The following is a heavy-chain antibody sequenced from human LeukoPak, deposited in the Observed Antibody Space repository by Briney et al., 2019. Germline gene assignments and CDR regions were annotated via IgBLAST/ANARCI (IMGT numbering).Heavy chain of an antibody. CDR1: GGSFSGYY. Sequence: SETLSLTCPVYGGSFSGYYWSWIRQPPGKGLEWIGEINHSGSTNYNPSLKSRVTISVDTSKNQFSLKLSSVTAADTAVYYCASSPGYSYGPIDYWGQGTLVTVSS. J-gene: IGHJ4*02. D-gene: IGHD5-18*01. CDR2: INHSGST. V-gene: IGHV4-34*01. CDR3: ASSPGYSYGPIDY.